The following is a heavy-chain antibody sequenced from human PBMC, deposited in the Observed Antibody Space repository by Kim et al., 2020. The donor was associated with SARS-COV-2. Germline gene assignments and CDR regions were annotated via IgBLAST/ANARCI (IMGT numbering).Heavy chain of an antibody. CDR2: IGTAGDT. CDR3: ARDSKFGEDRAFDI. CDR1: GFTLSSYD. D-gene: IGHD3-10*01. V-gene: IGHV3-13*04. J-gene: IGHJ3*02. Sequence: GGSLRLSCAASGFTLSSYDMHWVRQATGKGLEWVSAIGTAGDTYYPGSVKGRFTISRENAKNSLYLQMNSLRAGDTAVYYCARDSKFGEDRAFDIWGQGTMVTVSS.